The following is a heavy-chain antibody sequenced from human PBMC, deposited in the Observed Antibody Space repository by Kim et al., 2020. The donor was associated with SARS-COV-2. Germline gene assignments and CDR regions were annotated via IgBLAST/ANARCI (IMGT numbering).Heavy chain of an antibody. D-gene: IGHD3-22*01. CDR3: ARLYYYDSSEFFDP. V-gene: IGHV1-69*01. J-gene: IGHJ5*02. Sequence: AQKFQGRVTITADESTSTAYMELSSLRSEDTAVYYCARLYYYDSSEFFDPWGQGTLVTVSS.